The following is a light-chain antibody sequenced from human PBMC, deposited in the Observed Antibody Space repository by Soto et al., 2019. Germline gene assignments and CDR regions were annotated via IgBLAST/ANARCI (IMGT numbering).Light chain of an antibody. J-gene: IGLJ1*01. CDR1: TGAVTGNYY. CDR3: LLSYGGAYF. Sequence: QTVVTQAPSLTVAPGGTVTLTCASSTGAVTGNYYANWFQQKPGQAPRTLIYTTSDRYSLTPARFSGSLRGGKAALTLSAVQPEDEAEYYCLLSYGGAYFFGPGTKLTVL. CDR2: TTS. V-gene: IGLV7-43*01.